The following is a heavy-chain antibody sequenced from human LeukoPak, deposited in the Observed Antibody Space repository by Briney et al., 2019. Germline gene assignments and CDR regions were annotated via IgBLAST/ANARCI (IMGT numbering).Heavy chain of an antibody. Sequence: SETLSLTCAVSGVSFDDYYWAWVHQTPGKGLEWIGEINHSGYTNDSPSLKSRVTLSIDTSRKQFSLNLRSVTVADAGIYYCTRMTTGHDYWGRGTLVTVSS. V-gene: IGHV4-34*01. CDR1: GVSFDDYY. J-gene: IGHJ4*02. CDR3: TRMTTGHDY. D-gene: IGHD4-17*01. CDR2: INHSGYT.